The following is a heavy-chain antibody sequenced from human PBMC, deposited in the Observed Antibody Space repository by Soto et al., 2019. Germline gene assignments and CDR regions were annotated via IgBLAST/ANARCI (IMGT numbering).Heavy chain of an antibody. CDR2: IRSKAYGGTT. CDR1: GFTFGDYA. V-gene: IGHV3-49*03. J-gene: IGHJ4*02. D-gene: IGHD1-26*01. CDR3: TRERGSYLYYFDY. Sequence: GGSLRLSCTASGFTFGDYAMSWFRQAPGKGLEWVGFIRSKAYGGTTEYAASVKGRFTISRDDSKSIAYLQMNSLKTEDTAVYYCTRERGSYLYYFDYWGQGTLVTVSS.